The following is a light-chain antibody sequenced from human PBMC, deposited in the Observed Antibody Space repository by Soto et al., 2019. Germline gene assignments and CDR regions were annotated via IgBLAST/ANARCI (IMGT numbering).Light chain of an antibody. Sequence: DIQMTQSPATLSASVGDRVTITCRASQSVRSWLAWYQQKPGKAPKILIYKASTLKSGVPSRFRGSGSGTEFTLTISRLQPDDFSTYYCQHYNSYSEAFGQGTKVDIK. V-gene: IGKV1-5*03. CDR3: QHYNSYSEA. CDR1: QSVRSW. J-gene: IGKJ1*01. CDR2: KAS.